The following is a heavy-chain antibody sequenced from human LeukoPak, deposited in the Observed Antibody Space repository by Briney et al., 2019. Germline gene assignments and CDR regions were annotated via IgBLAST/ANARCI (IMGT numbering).Heavy chain of an antibody. V-gene: IGHV1-18*01. D-gene: IGHD2-21*02. CDR2: ISAYNGNT. Sequence: ASVKVSCKASGYTFTSYGISWVRQAPGQGLEWMGWISAYNGNTNYAQKLQGRVTMTTDTSTSTAYVELRSLRSDDTAVYYCAGDPYCGGDCYSDYWGQGTPVTVSS. CDR3: AGDPYCGGDCYSDY. J-gene: IGHJ4*02. CDR1: GYTFTSYG.